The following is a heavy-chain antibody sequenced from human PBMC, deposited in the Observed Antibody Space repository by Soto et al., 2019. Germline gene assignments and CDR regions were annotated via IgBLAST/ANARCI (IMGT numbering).Heavy chain of an antibody. CDR3: AGPSATTYYHDSRDWYFDL. CDR1: GGSISAGHY. J-gene: IGHJ2*01. V-gene: IGHV4-39*01. Sequence: QLQLHESGPGLVKPSETLSLTCTVSGGSISAGHYWGSIRQPPGKGLDWIGSLDNTGTAYYNPSLKGRITISVDTSKNQLSVKLTSVTAADTAVYYCAGPSATTYYHDSRDWYFDLWGRGTLVTVSS. D-gene: IGHD3-22*01. CDR2: LDNTGTA.